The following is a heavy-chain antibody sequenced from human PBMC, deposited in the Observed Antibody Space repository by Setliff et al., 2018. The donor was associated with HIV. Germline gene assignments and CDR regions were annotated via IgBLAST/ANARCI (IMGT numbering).Heavy chain of an antibody. D-gene: IGHD1-1*01. J-gene: IGHJ4*02. Sequence: SETLSLTCTVSGGSISSHYWSWIRQPPGKGLEWIGYIYYSGSTNYNPSLKSRVTISVDTSKKQVSLNVRSVTAADTAVYYCARRGWNGYKSFEDWGQGTQVTVSS. CDR2: IYYSGST. CDR1: GGSISSHY. V-gene: IGHV4-59*11. CDR3: ARRGWNGYKSFED.